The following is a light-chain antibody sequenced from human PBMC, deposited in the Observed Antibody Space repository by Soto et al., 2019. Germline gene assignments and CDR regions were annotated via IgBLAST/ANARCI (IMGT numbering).Light chain of an antibody. CDR1: QDIRSH. Sequence: DIQMTQSPSAMSASVGDRVTITCRASQDIRSHLAWVQQKPGKVPKRLIYGASILQSGVPSRFSGSGSGTEFTLTISSLQPEDVATYFCLKYESYPLTFGGGAKVEIK. V-gene: IGKV1-17*03. J-gene: IGKJ4*01. CDR3: LKYESYPLT. CDR2: GAS.